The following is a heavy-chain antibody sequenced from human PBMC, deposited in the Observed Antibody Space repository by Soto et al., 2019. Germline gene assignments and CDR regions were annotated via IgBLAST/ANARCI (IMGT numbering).Heavy chain of an antibody. J-gene: IGHJ4*02. CDR1: GFTVSSNY. CDR3: ARFLGISRFDY. V-gene: IGHV3-66*01. CDR2: IYSGGST. D-gene: IGHD6-13*01. Sequence: GGSLRLSCAASGFTVSSNYMSWVRQAPGKGLEWVSVIYSGGSTYYADSVKGRFTISRDNSKNTLYLQMNSLRAEDTAVYYCARFLGISRFDYWGQGTLVTVSS.